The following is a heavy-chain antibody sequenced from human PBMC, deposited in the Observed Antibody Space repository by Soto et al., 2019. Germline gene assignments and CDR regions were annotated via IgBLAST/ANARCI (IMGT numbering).Heavy chain of an antibody. Sequence: QVQLVQSGAEVKSPGSSVKVSCKASGGTLRTHAFSWVRQAPGQGLEWMGGIIPMYGTSNYAPKFQGRVTITADKSTSPAHMELSSLRSEDMAVYYCARRHGGISDSWKYHNYAMDVWGQGTTVTVTS. J-gene: IGHJ6*02. D-gene: IGHD1-1*01. CDR2: IIPMYGTS. V-gene: IGHV1-69*06. CDR1: GGTLRTHA. CDR3: ARRHGGISDSWKYHNYAMDV.